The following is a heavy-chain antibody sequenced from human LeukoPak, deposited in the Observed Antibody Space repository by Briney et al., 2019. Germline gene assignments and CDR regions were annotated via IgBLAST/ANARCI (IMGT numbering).Heavy chain of an antibody. D-gene: IGHD6-6*01. CDR3: ARGGVAARPRYYYYGMDV. J-gene: IGHJ6*02. V-gene: IGHV3-21*01. CDR1: GFTFSSYS. Sequence: AGGSLRLSCAASGFTFSSYSMNWVGQAPGKGLEWVSSISSSSSYIYYADSVKGRFTISRDNAKNSLYLQMNSLRAEDTAVYYCARGGVAARPRYYYYGMDVWGQGTTVTVSS. CDR2: ISSSSSYI.